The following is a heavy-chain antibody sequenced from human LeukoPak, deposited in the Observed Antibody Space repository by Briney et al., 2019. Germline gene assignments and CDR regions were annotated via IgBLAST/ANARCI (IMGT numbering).Heavy chain of an antibody. Sequence: GGSLRLSCAASGFTFSSYAMSWVRQAPGKGLEWVSAISGSGGSTYYADSVKGRFTISRDNSKNTLYLQMNSLRAEDTAVYYCAKDSTNGVLSMCYYYMDVWGKGTTVTVSS. V-gene: IGHV3-23*01. D-gene: IGHD2-8*01. CDR3: AKDSTNGVLSMCYYYMDV. CDR1: GFTFSSYA. CDR2: ISGSGGST. J-gene: IGHJ6*03.